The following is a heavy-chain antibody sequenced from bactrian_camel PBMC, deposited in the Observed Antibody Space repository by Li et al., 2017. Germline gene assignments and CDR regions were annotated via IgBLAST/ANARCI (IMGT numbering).Heavy chain of an antibody. Sequence: HVQLVESGGGSVQAGGSLRLSCAASGYSNNYCMAWFRQAPGKGREGIAALDTDGNIAYADSVKGRFTISKDNAKNTQVLQMNNLKPEDTAIYYCAAADIGEAVVTARILSLKSLFTYWGQGTQVTVS. J-gene: IGHJ4*01. D-gene: IGHD2*01. CDR2: LDTDGNI. CDR3: AAADIGEAVVTARILSLKSLFTY. CDR1: GYSNNYC. V-gene: IGHV3S53*01.